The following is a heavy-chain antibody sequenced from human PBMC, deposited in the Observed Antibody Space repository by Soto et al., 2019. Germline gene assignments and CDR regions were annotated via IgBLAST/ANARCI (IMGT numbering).Heavy chain of an antibody. CDR3: AKVAGDIDYYDSSGYYDYFDY. CDR2: ISYDGSNK. J-gene: IGHJ4*02. D-gene: IGHD3-22*01. Sequence: GGSLRLSCAASGFTFSSYGMHWVRQAPGKGLEWVAVISYDGSNKYYADSVKGRFTISRDNSKNTVYLQMNSLRAEDTAVYYCAKVAGDIDYYDSSGYYDYFDYWGQGTLVTVSS. CDR1: GFTFSSYG. V-gene: IGHV3-30*18.